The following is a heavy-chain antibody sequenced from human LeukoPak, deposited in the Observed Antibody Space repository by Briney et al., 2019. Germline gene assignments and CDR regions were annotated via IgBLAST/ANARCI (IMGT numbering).Heavy chain of an antibody. V-gene: IGHV1-69*01. CDR3: AARPHDFWSGLHAFDI. CDR2: IIPIFGTA. Sequence: SVKVSCKASGGTFSSYAISWVRQAPGQGLEWMGGIIPIFGTANYAQKFQGRVTITADESTSTAYMELSSLRSEDTAVYYCAARPHDFWSGLHAFDIWGQGTMVTVSS. J-gene: IGHJ3*02. CDR1: GGTFSSYA. D-gene: IGHD3-3*01.